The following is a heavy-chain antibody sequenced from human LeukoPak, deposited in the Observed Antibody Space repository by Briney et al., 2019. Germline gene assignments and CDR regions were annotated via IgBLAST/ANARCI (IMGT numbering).Heavy chain of an antibody. CDR2: ISAYNGNK. D-gene: IGHD3-22*01. CDR3: ARGVGDSSVWDFFDY. J-gene: IGHJ4*02. CDR1: GYTFTSYG. Sequence: GASVKLSCKASGYTFTSYGINWVRQAPGQGLEWMGCISAYNGNKNYAKNLKGRVTMTTDTSTSTAYMELRSLRSDDTAVYYCARGVGDSSVWDFFDYWGQGTLVTVSS. V-gene: IGHV1-18*04.